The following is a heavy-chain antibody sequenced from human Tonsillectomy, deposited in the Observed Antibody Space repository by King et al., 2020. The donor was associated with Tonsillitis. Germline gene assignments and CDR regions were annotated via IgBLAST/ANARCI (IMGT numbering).Heavy chain of an antibody. D-gene: IGHD3-10*01. CDR1: GYRFTSYW. CDR2: IDPRDSYA. J-gene: IGHJ4*02. Sequence: QLVQSGTEVKKPGESLRISCKGSGYRFTSYWIHWVRQMPGKGLEWMGRIDPRDSYAYYSPSFQGHVTISVDKSISTAYLHWSSLKASDPAMYYCARPLGASDDFWGQGTLVTVSS. CDR3: ARPLGASDDF. V-gene: IGHV5-10-1*03.